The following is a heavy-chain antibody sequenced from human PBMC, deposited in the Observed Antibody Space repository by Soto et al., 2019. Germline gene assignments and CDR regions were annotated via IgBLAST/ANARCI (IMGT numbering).Heavy chain of an antibody. CDR1: GFTFSNYD. CDR3: ARELHGGSYGMDV. V-gene: IGHV3-13*01. Sequence: EVQLVESGGDLVQPGGSLRLSCAASGFTFSNYDMHWVRQVTGKGLEWVSGITTAGDTYYAGSVKGRFTISREKAKNSLYLQMNSLSAGDTAVYYWARELHGGSYGMDVWGQGTTVTVSS. CDR2: ITTAGDT. J-gene: IGHJ6*02.